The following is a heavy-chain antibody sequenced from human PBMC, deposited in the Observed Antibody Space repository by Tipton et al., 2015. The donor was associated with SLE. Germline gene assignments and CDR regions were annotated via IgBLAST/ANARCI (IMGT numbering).Heavy chain of an antibody. D-gene: IGHD1-26*01. CDR3: ARAPAARVEGATPGWFDP. CDR1: DETFSGYF. J-gene: IGHJ5*02. Sequence: TLSLTCEVHDETFSGYFWSWIRQPPGKGLEWIGEINHSGSTGYNPSLKSRLILSVDTSKNQFSLNLNSVTAADTAVYYCARAPAARVEGATPGWFDPWGQGTLVTVSS. V-gene: IGHV4-34*01. CDR2: INHSGST.